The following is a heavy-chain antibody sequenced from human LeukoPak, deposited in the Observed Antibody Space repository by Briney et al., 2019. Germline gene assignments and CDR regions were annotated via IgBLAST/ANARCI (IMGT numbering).Heavy chain of an antibody. V-gene: IGHV3-64*02. CDR1: GLTFSDYT. D-gene: IGHD1-26*01. J-gene: IGHJ6*03. CDR3: ARVKMGATVSDYYYYYMDV. CDR2: ITSNGAYT. Sequence: GGSLRLFCAASGLTFSDYTILWVRQAPGKRLQSVSDITSNGAYTHYADSVKGRFTISRDNSRNAVFLQMGGLRIEDMAVYYCARVKMGATVSDYYYYYMDVWGTGTAVTVSS.